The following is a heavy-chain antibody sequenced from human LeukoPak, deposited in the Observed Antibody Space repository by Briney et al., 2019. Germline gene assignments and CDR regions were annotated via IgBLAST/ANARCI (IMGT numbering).Heavy chain of an antibody. V-gene: IGHV3-23*01. CDR1: GFTFSSYG. D-gene: IGHD3-22*01. CDR2: ISGNGGTT. CDR3: AKTNGYYSD. J-gene: IGHJ4*02. Sequence: PGGSLRLSCAASGFTFSSYGMNWVRQAPGKGLEWVSGISGNGGTTYYADSVKGRFTISRDNSKNSLSLQVSSLRAEDTAVYYCAKTNGYYSDWGQGTLVTVSS.